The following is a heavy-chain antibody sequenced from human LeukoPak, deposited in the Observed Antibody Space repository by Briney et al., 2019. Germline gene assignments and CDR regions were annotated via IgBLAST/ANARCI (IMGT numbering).Heavy chain of an antibody. V-gene: IGHV3-23*01. CDR3: AKGLTSIRGGFDC. Sequence: GGSLRLSCAASGFTFSSHAMSWVRQAPGKGLEWVSSISSSGGSTNYADSVKGRFTISRDNSKNTVHLQMNSLRAEDTAVYYCAKGLTSIRGGFDCWGQGTLVTVSS. CDR1: GFTFSSHA. D-gene: IGHD3-10*01. J-gene: IGHJ4*02. CDR2: ISSSGGST.